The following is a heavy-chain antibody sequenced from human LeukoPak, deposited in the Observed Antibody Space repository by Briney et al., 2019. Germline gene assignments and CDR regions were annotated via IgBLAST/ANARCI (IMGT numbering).Heavy chain of an antibody. CDR2: ITGSGDTT. Sequence: GGSLRLSCAASGFTFSSSEMNWVRQAPGKGLQWVSYITGSGDTTYYADAVKGRFTVSRDNARNSLYLQMNSLRAEDTAVYYCAIDQRWFGELDFWGQGSLVTVSS. CDR3: AIDQRWFGELDF. CDR1: GFTFSSSE. V-gene: IGHV3-48*03. J-gene: IGHJ4*02. D-gene: IGHD3-10*01.